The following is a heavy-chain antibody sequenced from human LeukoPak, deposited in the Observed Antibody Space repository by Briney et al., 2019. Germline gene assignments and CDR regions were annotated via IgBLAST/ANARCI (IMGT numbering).Heavy chain of an antibody. J-gene: IGHJ6*02. Sequence: SETLSLTCAVYGGSFSGCYWSWIRQPPGKGLEWIGEINHSGSTNYNPSLKSRVTISVDTSKNQFSLKLSSVTAADTAVYYCARGPIRDSGYDPDSDYYYYYGMDVWGQGTTVTVSS. V-gene: IGHV4-34*01. CDR2: INHSGST. CDR1: GGSFSGCY. CDR3: ARGPIRDSGYDPDSDYYYYYGMDV. D-gene: IGHD5-12*01.